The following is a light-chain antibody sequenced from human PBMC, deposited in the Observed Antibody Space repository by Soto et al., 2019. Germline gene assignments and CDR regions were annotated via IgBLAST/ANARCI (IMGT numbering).Light chain of an antibody. CDR3: VSYTSSTTYV. J-gene: IGLJ1*01. V-gene: IGLV2-14*03. CDR2: DVA. Sequence: QSALTQPASVSDSPGQSITISCTGTSSDVGGSNFVSWYQQHPGKPPKLIIYDVANRPSGVSNRFSGSKSGSTASLIISRLQTEDEADYYCVSYTSSTTYVLGTGTKVT. CDR1: SSDVGGSNF.